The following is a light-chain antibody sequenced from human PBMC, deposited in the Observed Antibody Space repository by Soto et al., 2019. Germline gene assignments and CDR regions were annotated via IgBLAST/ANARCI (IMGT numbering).Light chain of an antibody. CDR2: NVT. Sequence: QSVLTPPPSATGSPGQTVTISCTGTSRDIGGYDFASWYQVHSGEAPQLSIYNVTGRPSGVPRRFSGSKSGNTAPLTVTGLHAVHEADYYFSSYSDTNTCVFAPGTKVTVL. CDR1: SRDIGGYDF. J-gene: IGLJ1*01. V-gene: IGLV2-8*01. CDR3: SSYSDTNTCV.